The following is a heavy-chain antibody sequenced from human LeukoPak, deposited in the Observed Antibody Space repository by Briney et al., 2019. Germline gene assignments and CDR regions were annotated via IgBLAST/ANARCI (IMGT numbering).Heavy chain of an antibody. CDR3: ARANPVLMVSKYFQH. CDR1: GGSISSSSYY. Sequence: SETLSLTCTVSGGSISSSSYYWGWIRQPPGKGLEWIGSIYYSGSTYYNPSLKSRVTISVDTSKNQFSLKLSSVTAADTAVYYCARANPVLMVSKYFQHWGQGTLVTVSS. J-gene: IGHJ1*01. V-gene: IGHV4-39*07. CDR2: IYYSGST. D-gene: IGHD2-8*01.